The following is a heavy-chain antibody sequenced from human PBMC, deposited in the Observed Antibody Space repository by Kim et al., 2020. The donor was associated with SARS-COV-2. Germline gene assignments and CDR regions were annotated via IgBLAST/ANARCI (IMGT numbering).Heavy chain of an antibody. CDR3: ARVMRTGTPGDV. Sequence: SETLSLTCTVSGGSISSSSYYWGWIRQPPGKGLEWIGSIYYSGSTYYNPSLKSRVTISVDTSKNQFSLKLSSVTAADTAVYYCARVMRTGTPGDVWGQGTTVTVSS. CDR2: IYYSGST. V-gene: IGHV4-39*07. J-gene: IGHJ6*02. CDR1: GGSISSSSYY. D-gene: IGHD1-1*01.